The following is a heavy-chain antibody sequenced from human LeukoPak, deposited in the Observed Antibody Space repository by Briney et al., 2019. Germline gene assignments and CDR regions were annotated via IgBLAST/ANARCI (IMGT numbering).Heavy chain of an antibody. CDR1: RYTLPPYG. J-gene: IGHJ4*02. Sequence: ASVKVSCKASRYTLPPYGISWVRQAPRHGLEWVGWISAYNGNTNYAQKLQGRVTMTTDTSTSTAYMELRSLRSEDTAVYVCTREGVYGAHGFDYWGQGTLITVSS. D-gene: IGHD4-17*01. CDR3: TREGVYGAHGFDY. CDR2: ISAYNGNT. V-gene: IGHV1-18*01.